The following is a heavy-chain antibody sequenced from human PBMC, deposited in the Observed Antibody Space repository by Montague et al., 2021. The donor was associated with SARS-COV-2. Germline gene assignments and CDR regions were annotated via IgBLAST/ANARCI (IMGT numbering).Heavy chain of an antibody. CDR3: ARATEWRGYYYYYYMDV. CDR1: GDSVSSKSAA. V-gene: IGHV6-1*01. CDR2: TYYRSRWFN. D-gene: IGHD1-14*01. Sequence: CAISGDSVSSKSAAWNWNRQSPSRGLVWLGLTYYRSRWFNDYAVSIRSRITINPDTSKNQFSLQLNSVTPEDTAVYYCARATEWRGYYYYYYMDVWGKGTTVTVSS. J-gene: IGHJ6*03.